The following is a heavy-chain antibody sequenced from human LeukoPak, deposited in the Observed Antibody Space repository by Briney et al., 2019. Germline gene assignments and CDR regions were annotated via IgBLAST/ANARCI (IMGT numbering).Heavy chain of an antibody. J-gene: IGHJ4*02. Sequence: ASVKVSCKASGYIFTSYDINWVRQATGQGLEWMGWIDPNSGNTGYAQKFQGRVTMTRNTSISTAYMELSSLRSEDTAVYYCAREFRMVALTQGDDHLGQGTLVTVSS. CDR1: GYIFTSYD. V-gene: IGHV1-8*01. CDR2: IDPNSGNT. D-gene: IGHD5-12*01. CDR3: AREFRMVALTQGDDH.